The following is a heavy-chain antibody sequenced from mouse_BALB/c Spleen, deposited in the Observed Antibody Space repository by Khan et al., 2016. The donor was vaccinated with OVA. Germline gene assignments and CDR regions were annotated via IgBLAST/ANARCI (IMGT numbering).Heavy chain of an antibody. D-gene: IGHD2-14*01. CDR2: VNPNTGGS. J-gene: IGHJ3*01. CDR1: GYSFTLYY. CDR3: ARGYDFFAY. Sequence: VRLQQSGPDLVKPGASVKISCKASGYSFTLYYMTWVKQSPGKSLEWIGRVNPNTGGSDYNQEFKGKAILTVEKSSNTAYMELHSLTSEDSAVYYCARGYDFFAYWGQGTLVTVSA. V-gene: IGHV1-26*01.